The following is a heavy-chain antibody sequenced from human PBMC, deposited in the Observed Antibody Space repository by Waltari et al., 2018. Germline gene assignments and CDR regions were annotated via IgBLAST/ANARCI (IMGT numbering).Heavy chain of an antibody. V-gene: IGHV3-7*03. CDR3: LRDRRGADLFDY. J-gene: IGHJ4*02. CDR1: GFSFSSYW. Sequence: EVQMVESGGTLVQPGGSLRLSCEPSGFSFSSYWMTWVRQVPGKGVEWVANINQDGSGRNYVDSVKGRFTISRDNAKNSLYLQMNSLRAEDTAVYYCLRDRRGADLFDYWGQGTLVTVSS. D-gene: IGHD3-10*01. CDR2: INQDGSGR.